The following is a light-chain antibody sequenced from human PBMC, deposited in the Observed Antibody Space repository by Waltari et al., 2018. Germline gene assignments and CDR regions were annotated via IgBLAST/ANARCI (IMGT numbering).Light chain of an antibody. CDR2: LAS. Sequence: EIVMTQSPATLSVSTGERATLSCRASQNIRNSLAWYQQKPGQAPKLLISLASTRATGIPARFSGSGSGTQFSLTISSLQHEDFAIYYCQHHSTWPPTFGPGTRV. CDR3: QHHSTWPPT. CDR1: QNIRNS. J-gene: IGKJ1*01. V-gene: IGKV3D-15*01.